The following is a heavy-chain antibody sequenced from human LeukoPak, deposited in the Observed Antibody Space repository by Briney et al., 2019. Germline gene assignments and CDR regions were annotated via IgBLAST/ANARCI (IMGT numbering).Heavy chain of an antibody. D-gene: IGHD3-22*01. CDR3: ARAHYDSSGYYVWGYYYMDV. V-gene: IGHV3-7*01. CDR1: GFSFTTYW. Sequence: GGSVRLSCAASGFSFTTYWMGWVRQAPGKGLEWVANINQDESSQYYVDAVRGRFTISRDNAKNSLNLQMNSLRAEDTAVYYCARAHYDSSGYYVWGYYYMDVWGKGTTVTFSS. CDR2: INQDESSQ. J-gene: IGHJ6*03.